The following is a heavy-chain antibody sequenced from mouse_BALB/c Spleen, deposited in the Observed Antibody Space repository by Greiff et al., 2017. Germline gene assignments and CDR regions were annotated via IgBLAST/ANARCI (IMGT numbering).Heavy chain of an antibody. V-gene: IGHV2-9*02. D-gene: IGHD1-1*01. CDR3: ARDGNYYGSSHYFDY. J-gene: IGHJ2*01. CDR1: GFSLTSYG. Sequence: VQLVESGPGLVAPSQSLSITCTVSGFSLTSYGVHWVRQPPGKGLEWLGVIWAGGSTNYNSALMSRLSISKDNSKSQVFLKMNSLQTDDTAMYYCARDGNYYGSSHYFDYWGQGTTLTVSS. CDR2: IWAGGST.